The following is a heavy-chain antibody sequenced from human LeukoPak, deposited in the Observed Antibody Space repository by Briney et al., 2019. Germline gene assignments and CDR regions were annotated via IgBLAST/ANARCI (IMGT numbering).Heavy chain of an antibody. CDR1: GFTFSSYQ. J-gene: IGHJ4*02. V-gene: IGHV3-48*03. CDR3: ARDRDKRDYSNYDYDY. CDR2: ITNSGSTV. Sequence: GGSLRLSCAASGFTFSSYQMNWVRQAPGKGLEWVSYITNSGSTVYYADSVKGRFTISRDNAKNSLYLQMNSLRDEDTAAYYCARDRDKRDYSNYDYDYWGQGTLVTVSS. D-gene: IGHD4-11*01.